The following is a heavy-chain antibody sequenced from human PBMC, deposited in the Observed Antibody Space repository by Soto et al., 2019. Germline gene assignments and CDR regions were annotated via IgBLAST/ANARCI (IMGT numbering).Heavy chain of an antibody. J-gene: IGHJ1*01. CDR1: GFTFSSYS. D-gene: IGHD1-26*01. CDR2: ISRSSSHI. V-gene: IGHV3-21*01. Sequence: GGSLRLSCAASGFTFSSYSMDWVRQAPGKGLEWVSSISRSSSHIFYADSFKGRFTISRDDARNSRYLQMSSLRAEDTAVFYCARALLGRYDEYLGHRGQGTHVTGPS. CDR3: ARALLGRYDEYLGH.